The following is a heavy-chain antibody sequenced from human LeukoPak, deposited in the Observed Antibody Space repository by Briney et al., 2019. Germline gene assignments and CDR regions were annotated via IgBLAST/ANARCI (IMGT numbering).Heavy chain of an antibody. CDR2: ISGSGGGT. D-gene: IGHD3-22*01. Sequence: GESLKISCAASGFTFSSYAMSWVRQAPGKGLEWVSVISGSGGGTYYADSVKGRFTISRDNSKNTLYLQMNSLRAEDTAVYYCASYDDSSGYYSSLFDYWGQGTLVTVSS. CDR3: ASYDDSSGYYSSLFDY. J-gene: IGHJ4*02. V-gene: IGHV3-23*01. CDR1: GFTFSSYA.